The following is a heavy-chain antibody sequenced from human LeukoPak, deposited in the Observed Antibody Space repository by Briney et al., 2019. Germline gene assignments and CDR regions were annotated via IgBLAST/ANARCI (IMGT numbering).Heavy chain of an antibody. CDR1: GGSINSYY. V-gene: IGHV4-59*01. J-gene: IGHJ6*02. CDR2: IYHTGST. CDR3: ARDIGYYYGMDV. D-gene: IGHD2-15*01. Sequence: SETLSLTCTVSGGSINSYYWSWIRQSPGKGLEWIGYIYHTGSTNYNPSLESRVTISIDTSKNQFSLRLRSVTAADTAVYFCARDIGYYYGMDVWGQGTTVTVSS.